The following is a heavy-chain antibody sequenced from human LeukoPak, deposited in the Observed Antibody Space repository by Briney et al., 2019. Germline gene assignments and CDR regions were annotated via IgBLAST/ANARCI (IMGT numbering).Heavy chain of an antibody. CDR2: ISISSSYI. D-gene: IGHD6-13*01. CDR3: ARGYSSSWATDY. J-gene: IGHJ4*02. CDR1: GFTFSSYS. Sequence: PGGSLRLSCAASGFTFSSYSMNWVRQAPGKGLEWVSSISISSSYIYYADSVKGRFTISRDNAKNSLYLQMNSLRAEDTAVYYCARGYSSSWATDYWGQGTLVTVSS. V-gene: IGHV3-21*01.